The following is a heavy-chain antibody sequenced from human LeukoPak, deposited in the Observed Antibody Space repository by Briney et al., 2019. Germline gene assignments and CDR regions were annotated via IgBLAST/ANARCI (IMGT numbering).Heavy chain of an antibody. J-gene: IGHJ5*02. V-gene: IGHV1-2*06. CDR1: GYTFTDYY. CDR3: ARGRPNWFDP. CDR2: INPNSGGT. Sequence: ASVKVSCKASGYTFTDYYMHWVRQAPGHGLEWMGRINPNSGGTNYAQKFQGRVTMTRDTSISTAYMELSRLRSDDTAVYYCARGRPNWFDPWGQGTLVTVSS.